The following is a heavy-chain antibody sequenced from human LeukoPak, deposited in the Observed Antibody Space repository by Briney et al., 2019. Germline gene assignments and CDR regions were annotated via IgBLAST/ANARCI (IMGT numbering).Heavy chain of an antibody. CDR1: GFTFSIYS. V-gene: IGHV3-48*02. CDR2: ISASGVLM. Sequence: GGSLRLSCAASGFTFSIYSMNWVRQAPGKGLEWVSYISASGVLMWYGDSVKGRFTISRDNAKNSLCLQMDSLRDEDTAVYYCVRDWSYYFDYWGQGALVTVSS. J-gene: IGHJ4*02. CDR3: VRDWSYYFDY.